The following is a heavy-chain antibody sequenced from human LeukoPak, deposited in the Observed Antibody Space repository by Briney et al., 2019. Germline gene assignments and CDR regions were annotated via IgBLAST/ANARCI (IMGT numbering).Heavy chain of an antibody. CDR2: ISGSGGST. V-gene: IGHV3-23*01. J-gene: IGHJ5*02. Sequence: GGSLRLSCAASGFTFSSYAMSWVRQAPGQGLEWVSAISGSGGSTYYADSVKGRFTISRDNSKNTLYLQMNSLRAEDTAVYYCAKSLYYDFWSGPSTWGQGTLVTVSS. CDR3: AKSLYYDFWSGPST. CDR1: GFTFSSYA. D-gene: IGHD3-3*01.